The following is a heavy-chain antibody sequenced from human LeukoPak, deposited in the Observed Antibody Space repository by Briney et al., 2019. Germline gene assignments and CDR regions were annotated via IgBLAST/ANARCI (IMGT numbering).Heavy chain of an antibody. CDR1: GFTFSGYG. V-gene: IGHV3-33*01. Sequence: GGSLRLSCEASGFTFSGYGMHWVRQAPGKGLKWVAVIWYDGSNKYYADSVKGRFTISRDDSKNTLYLQMNSLRVEDTAVYYCATGGGNLSHMDVWGQGTTVTVSS. CDR2: IWYDGSNK. CDR3: ATGGGNLSHMDV. J-gene: IGHJ6*02. D-gene: IGHD4-23*01.